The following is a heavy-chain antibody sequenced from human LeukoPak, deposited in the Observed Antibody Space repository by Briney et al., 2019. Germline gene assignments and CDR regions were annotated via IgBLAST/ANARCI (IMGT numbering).Heavy chain of an antibody. Sequence: GGSLRLSCAASGFTFSSYSMNWVRQAPGKGLEWVSSISSSSYIYYADSVKGRFTISRNNAKDSLYLQMNSLRAEDTAVYYCARDLVLMVYAIDYWGQGTLVTVSS. J-gene: IGHJ4*02. V-gene: IGHV3-21*01. CDR2: ISSSSYI. CDR3: ARDLVLMVYAIDY. CDR1: GFTFSSYS. D-gene: IGHD2-8*01.